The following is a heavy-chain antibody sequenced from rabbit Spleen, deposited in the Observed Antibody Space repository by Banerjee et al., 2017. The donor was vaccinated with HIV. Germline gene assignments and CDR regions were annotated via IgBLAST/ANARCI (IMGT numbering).Heavy chain of an antibody. J-gene: IGHJ4*01. CDR3: ARDLVTVIGWNFNL. Sequence: QSLEESGGDLVKPGTSLTLTCKASGFSFSSGYYMCWVRQAPGKGLEWIACINIVTGKTVYASWAKGRFIMSRTSSTTVFLQMTSLTAADTATYFCARDLVTVIGWNFNLWGQGTLVTVS. V-gene: IGHV1S40*01. D-gene: IGHD5-1*01. CDR1: GFSFSSGYY. CDR2: INIVTGKT.